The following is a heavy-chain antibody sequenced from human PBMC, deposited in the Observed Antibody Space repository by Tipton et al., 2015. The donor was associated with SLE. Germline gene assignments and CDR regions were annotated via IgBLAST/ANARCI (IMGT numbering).Heavy chain of an antibody. CDR1: GYAFTTYY. Sequence: QVQLVQSGAEVKKPGASVKVSCKASGYAFTTYYIHWVRQAPGQGLEWMGIINPSGDSTNYAQRFQGRVTMTRDTSTSTVYMELSSLRSEDTAVYYCARGSLVTTYYDFWTSPGWFDPWGQGTLVTVST. J-gene: IGHJ5*02. CDR3: ARGSLVTTYYDFWTSPGWFDP. V-gene: IGHV1-46*01. CDR2: INPSGDST. D-gene: IGHD3-3*01.